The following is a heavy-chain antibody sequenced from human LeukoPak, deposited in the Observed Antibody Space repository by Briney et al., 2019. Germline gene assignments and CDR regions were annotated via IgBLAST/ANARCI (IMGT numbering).Heavy chain of an antibody. CDR3: AGDMVRGYILRRVLEH. V-gene: IGHV1-2*02. D-gene: IGHD3-10*01. Sequence: GASVKVSCKASGYTFTGHYIHWVRQAPGQGLEWMGWINPKNAGTNYAQKFQGRVTVTRDTSTGTAYMELNRLRSDDTAVYYCAGDMVRGYILRRVLEHWGQGTLVTVSS. J-gene: IGHJ4*02. CDR2: INPKNAGT. CDR1: GYTFTGHY.